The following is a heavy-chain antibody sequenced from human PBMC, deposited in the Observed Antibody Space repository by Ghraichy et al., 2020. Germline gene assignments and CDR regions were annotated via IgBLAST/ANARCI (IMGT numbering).Heavy chain of an antibody. CDR3: AKVSRDTHTPEYFQH. V-gene: IGHV3-23*01. Sequence: GGSLRLSCAASGFTFSSYAMSWVRQAPGKGLEWVSAISGSGGSTYYADSVKGRFTISRDNSKNTLYLQMNSLRAEDTAVYYCAKVSRDTHTPEYFQHWGQGTLVTVSS. CDR2: ISGSGGST. J-gene: IGHJ1*01. CDR1: GFTFSSYA.